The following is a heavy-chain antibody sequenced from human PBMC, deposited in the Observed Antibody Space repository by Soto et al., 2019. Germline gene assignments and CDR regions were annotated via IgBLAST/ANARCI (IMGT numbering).Heavy chain of an antibody. CDR3: ARDAPPEDY. Sequence: QVQLVQSGAGWKKPGASVKVSGKAPGYTFPGYVITGLRQPPGQGLEWMGWISAYNGKTNYAQKLQGRVTMTTDTSTSTAYMELRSLRSDDTAVYYCARDAPPEDYWGQGTLVTVSS. CDR1: GYTFPGYV. J-gene: IGHJ4*02. V-gene: IGHV1-18*01. CDR2: ISAYNGKT.